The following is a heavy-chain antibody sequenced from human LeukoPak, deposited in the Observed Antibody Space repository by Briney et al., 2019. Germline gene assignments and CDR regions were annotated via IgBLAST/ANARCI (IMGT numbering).Heavy chain of an antibody. V-gene: IGHV1-46*01. CDR3: ARDGPTAAPFDY. CDR2: INPSGGST. J-gene: IGHJ4*02. Sequence: ASVKVSCKASGYRFTSYDMHWVRQAHGQGLEWMGIINPSGGSTSYAQRFQGRVAMTRDTSTTTVYMEVNSLTSEDTAVYFCARDGPTAAPFDYWGQGTLVTVSS. CDR1: GYRFTSYD. D-gene: IGHD2-2*01.